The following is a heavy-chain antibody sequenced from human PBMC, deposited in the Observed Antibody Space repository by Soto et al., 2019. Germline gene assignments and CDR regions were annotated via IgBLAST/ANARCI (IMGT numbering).Heavy chain of an antibody. J-gene: IGHJ4*02. V-gene: IGHV4-4*07. Sequence: ENLCLTCTVSGGSIRSYYWSWIRQTPGKVLEWIGRIHTSGSTNYNPSLKSRVTMSVDTSKNQFSLKLSSVTAADTAVYYCARAFAGAQGAHFDYWGQGTLVTV. D-gene: IGHD1-26*01. CDR2: IHTSGST. CDR3: ARAFAGAQGAHFDY. CDR1: GGSIRSYY.